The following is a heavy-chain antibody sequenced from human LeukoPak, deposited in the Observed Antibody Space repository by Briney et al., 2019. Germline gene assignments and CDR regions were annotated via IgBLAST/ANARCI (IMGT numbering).Heavy chain of an antibody. Sequence: SETLSLTCTVSGVSIGSYYWSWVRQPPGEGLEWIGYIYYSGSTNYNPSLKSRVTISVDTSKNQFSLKLSSVTAADTAVYYCARDRQHRDAFDIWGRGTMVSVSS. CDR2: IYYSGST. CDR1: GVSIGSYY. J-gene: IGHJ3*02. CDR3: ARDRQHRDAFDI. V-gene: IGHV4-59*01.